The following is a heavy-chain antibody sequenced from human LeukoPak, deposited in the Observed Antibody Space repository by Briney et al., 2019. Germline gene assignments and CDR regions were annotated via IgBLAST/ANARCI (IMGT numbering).Heavy chain of an antibody. CDR3: ARMDESYYYYYMDV. CDR1: GFTFSDYY. D-gene: IGHD3/OR15-3a*01. Sequence: PGGSLRLSCAASGFTFSDYYMSWIRQAPGKGPEWVSYISSSGSTIYYADSVKGRFTISRDNAKNSLYLQMNSLRAEDTAVYYCARMDESYYYYYMDVWGKGTTVTVSS. CDR2: ISSSGSTI. V-gene: IGHV3-11*04. J-gene: IGHJ6*03.